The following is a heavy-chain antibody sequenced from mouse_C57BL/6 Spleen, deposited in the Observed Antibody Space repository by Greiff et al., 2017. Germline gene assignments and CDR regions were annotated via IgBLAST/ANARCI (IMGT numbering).Heavy chain of an antibody. CDR2: ISSGSSTI. CDR3: ARRDYYGSSYGYYAMDY. D-gene: IGHD1-1*01. CDR1: GFTFSDYG. V-gene: IGHV5-17*01. Sequence: EVQGVESGGGLVKPGGSLKLSCAASGFTFSDYGMHWVRQAPEKGLEWVAYISSGSSTIYYADTVKGRFTISRDNAKNTLFLQMTSLRSEDTAMYYCARRDYYGSSYGYYAMDYWGQGTSVTVSS. J-gene: IGHJ4*01.